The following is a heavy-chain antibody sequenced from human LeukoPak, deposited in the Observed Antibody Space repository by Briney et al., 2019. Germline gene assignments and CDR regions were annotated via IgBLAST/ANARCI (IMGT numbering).Heavy chain of an antibody. CDR2: INHSGST. CDR3: ARGAGIAVAGTRFDP. D-gene: IGHD6-19*01. V-gene: IGHV4-34*01. J-gene: IGHJ5*02. Sequence: PSETLSLTCAVYGGSFSGYYWSWIRQPPGKGLEWIGEINHSGSTNYNPSLKSRVTISVDTSKNQFSLKLSSVTAADTAVYYCARGAGIAVAGTRFDPWGQGTLVTVSS. CDR1: GGSFSGYY.